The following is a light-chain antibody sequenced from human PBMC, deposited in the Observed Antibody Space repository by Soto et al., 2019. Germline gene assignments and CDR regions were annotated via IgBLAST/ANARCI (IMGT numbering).Light chain of an antibody. V-gene: IGKV1-5*01. J-gene: IGKJ1*01. CDR1: QSIITW. Sequence: TQITQPHSTLSASVGDRVTITCRASQSIITWLAWYQQKPGTAPKVLIYHASNLQSGVPSRFSGSGSGTEFTLTISSLQPDDFATYYCQQYNSYSFGQGTKVDIK. CDR2: HAS. CDR3: QQYNSYS.